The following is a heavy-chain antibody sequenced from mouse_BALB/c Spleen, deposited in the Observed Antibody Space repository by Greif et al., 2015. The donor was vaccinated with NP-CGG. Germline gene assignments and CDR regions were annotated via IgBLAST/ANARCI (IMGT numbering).Heavy chain of an antibody. CDR3: ARDRYDDSLDY. D-gene: IGHD2-14*01. CDR2: INSNGGST. V-gene: IGHV5-6-3*01. Sequence: EVQVVESGGGLVQPGGSLKLSCAASGFTFSSYGMSWVRQTPDKRLELVATINSNGGSTYYPDSVKGRFTISRDNAKNXLYLQMSSLKSEDTAMYYCARDRYDDSLDYWGQGTTLTVSS. CDR1: GFTFSSYG. J-gene: IGHJ2*01.